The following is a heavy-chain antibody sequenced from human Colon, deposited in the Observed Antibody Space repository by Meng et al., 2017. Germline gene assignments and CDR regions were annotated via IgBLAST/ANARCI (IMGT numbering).Heavy chain of an antibody. CDR2: IDWDDGK. J-gene: IGHJ4*02. Sequence: SGPTLVKPTQTLTLTCTCSGFSLSTSGMRVNWVRQPPGKALEWLARIDWDDGKFYSTSLGTRLTISKDTSKNQVVLTMTNVDPVDTATYYCARMFDDRYGLFEFWGQGVLVTVSS. CDR1: GFSLSTSGMR. CDR3: ARMFDDRYGLFEF. V-gene: IGHV2-70*04. D-gene: IGHD3-22*01.